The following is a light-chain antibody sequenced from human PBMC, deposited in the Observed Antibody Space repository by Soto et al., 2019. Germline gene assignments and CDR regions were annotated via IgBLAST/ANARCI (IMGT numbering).Light chain of an antibody. V-gene: IGLV1-40*01. Sequence: QSVLRHPASGYEAQGQRFTISCTGSSYNIGAGYDVHWYQQFPGTAPKLLIYGNSNRPSGVPDRFSGSKSGTSASLAITGLQAEDEADYYCQSYDSSLSCVFGSGTKVTGL. CDR3: QSYDSSLSCV. J-gene: IGLJ1*01. CDR2: GNS. CDR1: SYNIGAGYD.